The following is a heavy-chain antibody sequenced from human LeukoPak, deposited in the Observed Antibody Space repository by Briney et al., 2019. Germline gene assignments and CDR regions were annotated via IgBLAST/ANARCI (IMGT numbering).Heavy chain of an antibody. J-gene: IGHJ5*02. Sequence: GASVKLFCKTSGYPFTTYEINWVRQAAGQGLEWMGWVHPDTGYADYAQKFQGRVTMTSDTSISTAYMELSSLRSDDTAVYFCARGPRNDPWGQGTLVTVSP. CDR2: VHPDTGYA. D-gene: IGHD1-14*01. CDR1: GYPFTTYE. V-gene: IGHV1-8*01. CDR3: ARGPRNDP.